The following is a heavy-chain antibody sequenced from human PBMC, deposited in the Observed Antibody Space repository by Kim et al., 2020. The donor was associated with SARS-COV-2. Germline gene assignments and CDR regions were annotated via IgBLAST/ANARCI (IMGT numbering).Heavy chain of an antibody. CDR2: INHSGST. J-gene: IGHJ5*02. D-gene: IGHD3-3*01. CDR1: GGSFSGYY. CDR3: ARGTPPLLRRGPYNWFDP. V-gene: IGHV4-34*01. Sequence: SETLSLTCTVYGGSFSGYYWSWIRQPPGKGLECIGEINHSGSTNYNPSLKSRVTISLDTSKNQFSLKLSSVTAADTAVYYCARGTPPLLRRGPYNWFDPWGQGTLVTVSS.